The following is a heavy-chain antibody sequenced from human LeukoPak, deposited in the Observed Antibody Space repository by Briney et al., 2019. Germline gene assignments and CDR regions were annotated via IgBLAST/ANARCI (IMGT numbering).Heavy chain of an antibody. J-gene: IGHJ3*02. V-gene: IGHV4-34*01. CDR3: ARPSSWYGYDAFDI. Sequence: PSETLSLTCAVSGASISTVGYYWGWIRQPPGKGLEWIGEINHSGSTNYNPSLKSRVTISVDTSKNQFSLKLSSVTAADTAVYYCARPSSWYGYDAFDIWGQGTMVTVSS. D-gene: IGHD6-13*01. CDR1: GASISTVGYY. CDR2: INHSGST.